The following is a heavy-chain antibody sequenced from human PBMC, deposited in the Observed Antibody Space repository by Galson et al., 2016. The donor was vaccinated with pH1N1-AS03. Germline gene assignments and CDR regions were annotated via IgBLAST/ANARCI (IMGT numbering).Heavy chain of an antibody. D-gene: IGHD3-3*01. V-gene: IGHV3-23*01. CDR3: AGEAGFAYGINV. CDR2: ISGGGHNT. Sequence: SLRLSCAGSGFLFSNYAMSWVRQAPGKGPEWVAAISGGGHNTYYADSVKGRFTISRDNFENMVYLQMNSLRPEDTAVYYCAGEAGFAYGINVWGQGTTVTVSS. CDR1: GFLFSNYA. J-gene: IGHJ6*02.